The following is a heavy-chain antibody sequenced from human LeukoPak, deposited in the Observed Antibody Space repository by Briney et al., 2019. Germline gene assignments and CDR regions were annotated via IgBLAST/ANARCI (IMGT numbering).Heavy chain of an antibody. CDR2: IYYSGST. V-gene: IGHV4-39*01. CDR1: GGSISSSSYY. Sequence: PSETLSLTCTVSGGSISSSSYYWGWIRQPPGKGLEWIGSIYYSGSTYYNPSLKSRVTISVDTSKNQFSLKLSSVTAADTAVYYCAIHSGSYWEGYYYYYTDVWGKGTTATVSS. CDR3: AIHSGSYWEGYYYYYTDV. D-gene: IGHD1-26*01. J-gene: IGHJ6*03.